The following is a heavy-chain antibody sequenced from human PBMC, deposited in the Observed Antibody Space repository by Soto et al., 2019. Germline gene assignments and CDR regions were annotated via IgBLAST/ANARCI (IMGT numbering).Heavy chain of an antibody. V-gene: IGHV3-74*01. CDR3: AMRLCIGGSCYGEYFQH. D-gene: IGHD2-15*01. Sequence: GGSLRLSCAASGFTFSRYWMYWVRQAPGKGPVWVSRINTDGTSTSYADPVKGRFTISRDNAKNTLDLQMNDLRADDTAVYYCAMRLCIGGSCYGEYFQHWGQGTLVTVSS. J-gene: IGHJ1*01. CDR2: INTDGTST. CDR1: GFTFSRYW.